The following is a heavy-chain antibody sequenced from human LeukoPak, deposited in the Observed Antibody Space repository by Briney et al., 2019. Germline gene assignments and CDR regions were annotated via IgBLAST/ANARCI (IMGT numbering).Heavy chain of an antibody. V-gene: IGHV4-30-4*01. J-gene: IGHJ4*02. CDR3: ARDNKWLQDY. D-gene: IGHD3-22*01. CDR2: IYYSGST. CDR1: GGSFSNADHY. Sequence: PSETLSLTCTVSGGSFSNADHYWSWIRQPPGKGLEWIGYIYYSGSTYYNPSLKSRVTISVDTSKNQFSLNLSSVTAADTAVYYCARDNKWLQDYWGQGTLVTVSS.